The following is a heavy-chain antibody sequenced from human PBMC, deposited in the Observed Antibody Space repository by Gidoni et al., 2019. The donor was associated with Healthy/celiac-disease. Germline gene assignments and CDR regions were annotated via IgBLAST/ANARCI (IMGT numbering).Heavy chain of an antibody. J-gene: IGHJ6*02. CDR2: INHSGST. D-gene: IGHD3-22*01. CDR1: GGSFRRYY. CDR3: ARGRRYYYDSSGYFYGMDV. V-gene: IGHV4-34*01. Sequence: QVQLQQWCAGLLTPSETLSLPCAVYGGSFRRYYWSWIRQPHGKGLEWIGEINHSGSTNYNPSLKRRVNISVDTSKNQFALKLSSVTAADTAVYYCARGRRYYYDSSGYFYGMDVWGQGTTVTVSS.